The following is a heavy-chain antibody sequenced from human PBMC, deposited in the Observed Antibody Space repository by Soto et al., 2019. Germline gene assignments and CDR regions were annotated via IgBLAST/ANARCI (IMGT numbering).Heavy chain of an antibody. CDR2: ISSSSSTI. D-gene: IGHD3-3*01. J-gene: IGHJ6*02. Sequence: PGGSLRLSCAASGFTFSSYSMNWVRQAPGKGLEWVSYISSSSSTIYYADSVKGRFTISRDNAKNSLYLQMNSLRDEDTAVYYCASWIGDYDFWSGYYTGLYYGMDVWGQGTTVTVSS. CDR1: GFTFSSYS. CDR3: ASWIGDYDFWSGYYTGLYYGMDV. V-gene: IGHV3-48*02.